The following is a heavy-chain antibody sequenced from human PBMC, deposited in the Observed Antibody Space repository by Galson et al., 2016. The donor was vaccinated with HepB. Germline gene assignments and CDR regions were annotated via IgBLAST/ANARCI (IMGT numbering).Heavy chain of an antibody. J-gene: IGHJ5*02. D-gene: IGHD3-10*01. CDR3: ARDRGGSAGAFNWFDP. V-gene: IGHV3-74*01. CDR1: GFTFSTNW. CDR2: INGDGTIT. Sequence: SLRLSCAASGFTFSTNWMHWVRQAPGKGLVWVSRINGDGTITDYADSVTGRFTISRAKAENTLYLQMNSLRVEDTAVYYCARDRGGSAGAFNWFDPWGQGTLVTVSS.